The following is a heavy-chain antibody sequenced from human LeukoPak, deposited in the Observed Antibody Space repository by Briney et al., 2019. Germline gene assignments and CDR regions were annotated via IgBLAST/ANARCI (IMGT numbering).Heavy chain of an antibody. J-gene: IGHJ4*02. CDR3: AIAVAGPYYFDY. CDR1: GFTFSSYA. D-gene: IGHD6-19*01. Sequence: GGSLRLSCAASGFTFSSYAMHWVRQAPGKGLEWVGVISYDGSNKYYADSVKGRFTISRDNSKNTLYLQMNSLRAEDTAVYYCAIAVAGPYYFDYWGQGTLVTVSS. V-gene: IGHV3-30*14. CDR2: ISYDGSNK.